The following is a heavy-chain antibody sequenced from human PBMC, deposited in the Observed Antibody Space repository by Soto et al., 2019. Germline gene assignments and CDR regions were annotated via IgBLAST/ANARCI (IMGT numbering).Heavy chain of an antibody. CDR2: ISSSSSTI. CDR1: GFTFSSYS. Sequence: EVQLVESGGGLVQPGGSLRLSCAASGFTFSSYSMNWVRQAPGKGLEWVSYISSSSSTIYYADSVKGRFTISRDNAKNSLYLQMNGLRDEDTAVYYCARDNRGYSYGYHDAFDIWGQETMVTVSS. CDR3: ARDNRGYSYGYHDAFDI. J-gene: IGHJ3*02. D-gene: IGHD5-18*01. V-gene: IGHV3-48*02.